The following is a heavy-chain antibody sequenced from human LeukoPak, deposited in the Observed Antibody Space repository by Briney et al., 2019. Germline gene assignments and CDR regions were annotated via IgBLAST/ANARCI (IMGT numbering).Heavy chain of an antibody. CDR1: GFTFSSYA. D-gene: IGHD3-10*01. J-gene: IGHJ4*02. CDR2: ISGSGGST. Sequence: GGSLRLSCAASGFTFSSYAMSWVRQAPGKGLEWVSAISGSGGSTYYADSVKGRFTISRDNSKNTLYLQMNSLRAEDTAVYCCAKVHYGSGSSLDYWGQGTLVTVSS. CDR3: AKVHYGSGSSLDY. V-gene: IGHV3-23*01.